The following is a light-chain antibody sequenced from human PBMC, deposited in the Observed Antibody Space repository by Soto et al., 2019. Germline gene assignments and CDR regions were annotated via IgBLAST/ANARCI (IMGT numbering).Light chain of an antibody. CDR2: DTS. CDR3: QQRTNWPPTWT. V-gene: IGKV3-11*01. CDR1: QSLSTY. J-gene: IGKJ1*01. Sequence: EAVLTQSPATLSLSPGERATLSCRASQSLSTYLAWYQQKPGQAPRLLIYDTSKRATAIPARFSGSGSGTDLTLTISSLEPEDFAVYYCQQRTNWPPTWTFGQGTKVEIK.